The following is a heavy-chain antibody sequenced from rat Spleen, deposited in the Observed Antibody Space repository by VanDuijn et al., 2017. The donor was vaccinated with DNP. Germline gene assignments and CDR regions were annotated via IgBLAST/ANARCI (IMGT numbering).Heavy chain of an antibody. V-gene: IGHV2-70*01. CDR2: LWYDGDT. J-gene: IGHJ2*01. Sequence: QVQLKESGPGLVQPSETLSLTCTVSGFSLTTYSVSWVRQSSGEGPEWMGRLWYDGDTAYNSALKSRLSISRDTSKSQVFLKMNSLQTEDTAMYFCARWGDYWGQGVMVTVSS. CDR1: GFSLTTYS. CDR3: ARWGDY.